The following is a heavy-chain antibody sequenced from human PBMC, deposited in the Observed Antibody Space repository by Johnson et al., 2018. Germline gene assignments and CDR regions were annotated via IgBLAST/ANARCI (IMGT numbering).Heavy chain of an antibody. V-gene: IGHV3-48*02. Sequence: VQLQESGGGLVQPGGSLRLSCAASGFTFSSSHMNWVRQAPGKGLEWLSYISSTFAIFYADSVKGRFTISRDNGKNSLYLQMNNLRDGDTAVYSCARDSRVRDSSGYYLEAFDIWGQGTMVTVSS. CDR2: ISSTFAI. CDR1: GFTFSSSH. CDR3: ARDSRVRDSSGYYLEAFDI. D-gene: IGHD3-22*01. J-gene: IGHJ3*02.